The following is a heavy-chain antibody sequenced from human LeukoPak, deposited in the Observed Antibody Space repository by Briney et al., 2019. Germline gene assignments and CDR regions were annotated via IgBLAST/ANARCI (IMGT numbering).Heavy chain of an antibody. J-gene: IGHJ5*02. V-gene: IGHV3-7*01. CDR3: ARDGCTSTTCSTLGGFSS. D-gene: IGHD2-2*01. Sequence: PGGSLRLSCAASGFTFSSYAMSWVRQAPGKGLEWVANIKQDGFEKYYVDSVRGRFTISRDNAKNSLSLQMNSLRAEDTAVYYCARDGCTSTTCSTLGGFSSWGQGTLVTVSS. CDR1: GFTFSSYA. CDR2: IKQDGFEK.